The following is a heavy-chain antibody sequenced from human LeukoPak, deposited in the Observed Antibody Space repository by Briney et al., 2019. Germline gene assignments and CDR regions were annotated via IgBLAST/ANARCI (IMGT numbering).Heavy chain of an antibody. D-gene: IGHD6-19*01. CDR3: ATKQCLAQPPDS. V-gene: IGHV3-74*01. CDR1: GFTFSKYW. J-gene: IGHJ4*02. CDR2: INTDGTVT. Sequence: PGGSLRLSCAASGFTFSKYWMLWVRQAPGKGLESVSRINTDGTVTTYADSVKGRFTVSRDNADNTMFLQMNSVRDEDTAVYYCATKQCLAQPPDSWGQGTPVTVSS.